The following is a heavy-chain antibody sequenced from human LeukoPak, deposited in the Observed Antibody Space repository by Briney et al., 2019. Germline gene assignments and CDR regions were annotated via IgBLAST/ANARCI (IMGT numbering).Heavy chain of an antibody. CDR3: AKGDYYDSSASVDY. V-gene: IGHV3-48*04. CDR1: GFTFSSYS. CDR2: ISSASNTI. D-gene: IGHD3-22*01. J-gene: IGHJ4*02. Sequence: PGGSLRLSCAASGFTFSSYSMNWVRQAPGKGLEWVSYISSASNTIYYADSVKGRFTISRDNAKNSLYLQMNSLRAEDMALYYCAKGDYYDSSASVDYWGQGTLVSVSS.